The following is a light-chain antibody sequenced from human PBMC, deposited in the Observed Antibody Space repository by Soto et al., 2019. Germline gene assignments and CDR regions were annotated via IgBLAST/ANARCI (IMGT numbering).Light chain of an antibody. CDR2: AAS. J-gene: IGKJ2*01. CDR3: QQYYSYPSYT. Sequence: AIRMTQSPSSFSASTGDRVTITCRASQGISSYLAWYQQKPGKAPKLLIYAASTLQSGVPSRFSGSGSVTDFTLTISCLQSEDFATYYCQQYYSYPSYTFGQGTKLELK. CDR1: QGISSY. V-gene: IGKV1-8*01.